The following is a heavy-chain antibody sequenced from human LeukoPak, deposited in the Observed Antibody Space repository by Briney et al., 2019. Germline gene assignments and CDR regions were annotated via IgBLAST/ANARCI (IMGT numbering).Heavy chain of an antibody. J-gene: IGHJ5*02. Sequence: ASLKVSCTPSGYTFTRYGISWVRQAPGQRLEWMGWISAYKGNTNYEHNLQPRVKMTTDPSTSTAYMELSSEGYHDAAVYHCARDPPTRLPRAPQGVWFDPWRRGTL. CDR1: GYTFTRYG. D-gene: IGHD4-11*01. CDR3: ARDPPTRLPRAPQGVWFDP. CDR2: ISAYKGNT. V-gene: IGHV1-18*01.